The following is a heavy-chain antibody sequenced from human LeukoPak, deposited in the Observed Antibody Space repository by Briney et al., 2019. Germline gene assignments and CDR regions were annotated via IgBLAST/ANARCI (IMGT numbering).Heavy chain of an antibody. D-gene: IGHD6-19*01. CDR2: IYPGDSDT. V-gene: IGHV5-51*01. CDR3: ARLGLPNAVAGIEYYFDY. CDR1: GYSFTSYW. J-gene: IGHJ4*02. Sequence: LGESLKISCKGSGYSFTSYWIGWVRQMPGKGLEWMGIIYPGDSDTRYSPSFQGQVTISADKSISTAYLQWSSLKASDTAMYYCARLGLPNAVAGIEYYFDYWGQGTLVTVSS.